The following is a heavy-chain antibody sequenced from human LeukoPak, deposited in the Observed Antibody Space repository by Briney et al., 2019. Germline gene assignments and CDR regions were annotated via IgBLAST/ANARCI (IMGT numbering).Heavy chain of an antibody. V-gene: IGHV3-23*01. CDR2: ISGSGGST. Sequence: GGSLRLSCAASGFTFSSYAMSWVRQAPGKGLEWVSAISGSGGSTYYADSVKGRFTISRDNSKNTLYLQMSSLRAEDTAVYYCAKGVYCSSTSCFPSYYYGMDVWGQGTTVTVSS. D-gene: IGHD2-2*01. J-gene: IGHJ6*02. CDR1: GFTFSSYA. CDR3: AKGVYCSSTSCFPSYYYGMDV.